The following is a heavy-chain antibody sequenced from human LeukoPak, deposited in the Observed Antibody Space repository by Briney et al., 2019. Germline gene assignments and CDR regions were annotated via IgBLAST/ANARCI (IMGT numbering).Heavy chain of an antibody. D-gene: IGHD3-10*01. CDR3: ARGRGIASTLGYFDY. CDR2: ISDNGATT. Sequence: PGGSLRLSCAASGFNFNRFPIHWVRQAPGKGLEYVSVISDNGATTYFANPVRGRFTISRDNSKNTVYLQMGSLKTEDTAVYYCARGRGIASTLGYFDYWGQGSLVTVSS. V-gene: IGHV3-64*01. CDR1: GFNFNRFP. J-gene: IGHJ4*02.